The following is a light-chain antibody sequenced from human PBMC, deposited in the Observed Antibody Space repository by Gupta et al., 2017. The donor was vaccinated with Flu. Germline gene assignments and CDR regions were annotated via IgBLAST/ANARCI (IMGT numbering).Light chain of an antibody. CDR3: QKRSNWPPHT. CDR1: QSVGTY. CDR2: DAS. Sequence: ELVLTQSPGTLSLSPGERATLSCRASQSVGTYLAWYQQKPGQTPRLLIYDASHRDTGIPARFSGSGSGTDLTLTISSREPEDFAVYYCQKRSNWPPHTFGQGTRLEI. V-gene: IGKV3-11*01. J-gene: IGKJ2*01.